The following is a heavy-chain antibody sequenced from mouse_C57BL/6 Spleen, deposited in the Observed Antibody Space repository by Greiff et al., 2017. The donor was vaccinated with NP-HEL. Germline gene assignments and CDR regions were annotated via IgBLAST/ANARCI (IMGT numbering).Heavy chain of an antibody. CDR3: ARDPHWVRYAMDY. Sequence: DVQLQESGPGLVKPSQSLSLTCSVTGYSITSGYYWNWIRQFPGNKLEWMGYISYDGSNNYNPSLKNRISITRDTSKNQFFLKLNSVTTEDTATYYCARDPHWVRYAMDYWGQGTSVTVSS. CDR1: GYSITSGYY. CDR2: ISYDGSN. J-gene: IGHJ4*01. V-gene: IGHV3-6*01. D-gene: IGHD4-1*01.